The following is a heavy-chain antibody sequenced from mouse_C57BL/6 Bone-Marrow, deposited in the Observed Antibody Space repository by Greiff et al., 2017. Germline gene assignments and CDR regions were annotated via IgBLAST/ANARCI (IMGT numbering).Heavy chain of an antibody. CDR2: IYPRDGST. J-gene: IGHJ3*01. CDR3: AREGIYYDYDGTWFAY. V-gene: IGHV1-85*01. CDR1: GYTFTSYD. Sequence: VHLVESGPELVKPGASVKLSCKASGYTFTSYDINWVKQRPGQGLEWIGWIYPRDGSTKYNEKFKGKATLTVDTSSSTAYMELHSLTSEDSAVYFCAREGIYYDYDGTWFAYWGQGTLVTVSA. D-gene: IGHD2-4*01.